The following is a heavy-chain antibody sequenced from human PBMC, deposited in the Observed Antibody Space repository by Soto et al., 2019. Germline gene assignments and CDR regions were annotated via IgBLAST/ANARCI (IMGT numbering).Heavy chain of an antibody. J-gene: IGHJ5*02. CDR3: ARDRWKSSWFDP. Sequence: SETLSLTCTVSGGSISSYYWSWIRQPPGKGLEWIGYIYYSGSTNYNPSLKNRVTISVDTSKNQFSLKLSSVTAADTAVYYCARDRWKSSWFDPWGQGPVGTVSS. CDR1: GGSISSYY. V-gene: IGHV4-59*01. CDR2: IYYSGST. D-gene: IGHD1-1*01.